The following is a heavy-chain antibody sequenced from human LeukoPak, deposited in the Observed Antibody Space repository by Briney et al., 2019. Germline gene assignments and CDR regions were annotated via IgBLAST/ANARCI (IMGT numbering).Heavy chain of an antibody. D-gene: IGHD6-19*01. Sequence: GGSLRLSCAASGFTVSSNYMSWVRQAPGKGLEWVSVIYSGGSTYYADSVKGRFTISRDNSKNTLYLQMNSLRAEDTAVYYCAKATDSSGWYMFYYYMDVWGKGTTVTVSS. J-gene: IGHJ6*03. CDR1: GFTVSSNY. CDR3: AKATDSSGWYMFYYYMDV. V-gene: IGHV3-53*01. CDR2: IYSGGST.